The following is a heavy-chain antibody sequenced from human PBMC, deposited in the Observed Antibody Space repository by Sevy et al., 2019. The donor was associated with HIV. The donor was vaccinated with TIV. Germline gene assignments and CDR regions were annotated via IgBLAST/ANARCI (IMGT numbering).Heavy chain of an antibody. CDR3: TTDYLERSGPSDDGLDI. CDR1: GFSLSDAY. V-gene: IGHV3-15*01. CDR2: IKSKSGGYAA. Sequence: GGSLRLSCVASGFSLSDAYMIWVRQAPGKGLEWVGRIKSKSGGYAADNTTPVKDRFTISRDDSKNTLWLQMNSLKTEDTGIYYCTTDYLERSGPSDDGLDIWGQGTMVTVSS. J-gene: IGHJ3*02. D-gene: IGHD3-22*01.